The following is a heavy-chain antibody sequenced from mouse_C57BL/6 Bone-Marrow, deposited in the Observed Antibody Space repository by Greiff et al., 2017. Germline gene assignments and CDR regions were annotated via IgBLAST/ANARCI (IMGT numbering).Heavy chain of an antibody. D-gene: IGHD2-5*01. V-gene: IGHV1-55*01. J-gene: IGHJ1*03. CDR2: IYPGSGST. CDR1: GYTFTSYW. Sequence: QVQLQQSGAELVKPGASVKMSCKASGYTFTSYWITWVKQRPGQGLEWIGDIYPGSGSTNYNEKFKSKATLTVETSSSTAYMQRSSLTSEDSAVYYCARPYYSNYWYFDVWGTGTTVTVSS. CDR3: ARPYYSNYWYFDV.